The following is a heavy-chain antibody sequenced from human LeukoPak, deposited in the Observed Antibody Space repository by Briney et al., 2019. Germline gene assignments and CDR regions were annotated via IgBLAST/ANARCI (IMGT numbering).Heavy chain of an antibody. J-gene: IGHJ4*02. CDR2: ISYDGSNK. CDR3: ARDGGSGSYYVY. V-gene: IGHV3-30*01. D-gene: IGHD1-26*01. Sequence: PGRSLSLSSAGSGFTFSSYAMHRVRPGPGKGLKWVAVISYDGSNKYYADSVKGRLTISRDNSKNTLYLQMNSLRAEDTAVYYCARDGGSGSYYVYWGQGTLVTVPS. CDR1: GFTFSSYA.